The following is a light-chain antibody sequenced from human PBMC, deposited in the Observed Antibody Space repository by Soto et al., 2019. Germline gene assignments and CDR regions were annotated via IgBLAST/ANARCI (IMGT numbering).Light chain of an antibody. V-gene: IGKV1-39*01. Sequence: IRMRQTPASVSASVGGGGSITCQASQSISISLNWYQLKPGKAPNLLVYGASYLKSGVPTRFSGSGSGTDFTLTLSSLQPEDFATYYWQQTYTTPAITFGQGTQLEIK. J-gene: IGKJ5*01. CDR2: GAS. CDR3: QQTYTTPAIT. CDR1: QSISIS.